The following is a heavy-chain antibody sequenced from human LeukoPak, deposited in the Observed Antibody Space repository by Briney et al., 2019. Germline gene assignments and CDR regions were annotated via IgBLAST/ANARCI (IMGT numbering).Heavy chain of an antibody. D-gene: IGHD2-8*02. CDR1: GFTFSSYW. CDR2: INSDGSST. CDR3: ARGDAIECDVCGVCDY. V-gene: IGHV3-74*01. J-gene: IGHJ4*02. Sequence: GGSLRLSCAASGFTFSSYWMHWVRQAPGKGLVWVSRINSDGSSTSYADSVKGRFTISRDNAKNTLYLQMNSLRAEDTAVYYCARGDAIECDVCGVCDYWGQGTLVTVSS.